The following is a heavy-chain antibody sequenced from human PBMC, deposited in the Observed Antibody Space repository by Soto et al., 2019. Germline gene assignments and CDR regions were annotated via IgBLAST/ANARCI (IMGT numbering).Heavy chain of an antibody. Sequence: ASVKVSCKASGYTFTSYYFHWVRQAPGQGLEWMRLINPSGGSTTYAQKLQGRVTMTRDTSMSTVYMELSSLRSDDTAVYYCARSIVVVTALDYWGQGTLVTVSS. J-gene: IGHJ4*02. D-gene: IGHD2-21*02. CDR2: INPSGGST. CDR3: ARSIVVVTALDY. V-gene: IGHV1-46*04. CDR1: GYTFTSYY.